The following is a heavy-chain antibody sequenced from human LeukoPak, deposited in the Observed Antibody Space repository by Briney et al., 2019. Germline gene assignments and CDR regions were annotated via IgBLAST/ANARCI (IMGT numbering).Heavy chain of an antibody. D-gene: IGHD3-22*01. Sequence: ASVKVSCKTSGYTFTASYMHWLRQAPGRGPEWMGWINPISGGTNYAQKFQDRVTMTRDTSISTAYMELSGLTSDDTAVYYCAREGPNYDTSSFDIWGQGTMVTVSS. J-gene: IGHJ3*02. CDR3: AREGPNYDTSSFDI. V-gene: IGHV1-2*02. CDR1: GYTFTASY. CDR2: INPISGGT.